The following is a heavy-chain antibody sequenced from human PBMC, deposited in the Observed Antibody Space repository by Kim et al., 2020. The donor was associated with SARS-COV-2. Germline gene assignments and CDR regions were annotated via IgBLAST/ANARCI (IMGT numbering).Heavy chain of an antibody. CDR1: GFTFSSYG. CDR2: ISYDGSNK. V-gene: IGHV3-30*18. D-gene: IGHD3-10*01. J-gene: IGHJ4*02. CDR3: VKDPFYRGVPYYFDY. Sequence: GGSLRLSCAASGFTFSSYGMHWVRQAPGKGLEWVAVISYDGSNKYYADSVKGRFTISRDNSKNTLYLQMNSLRAEDTAVYYCVKDPFYRGVPYYFDYWGQGTLVTVSS.